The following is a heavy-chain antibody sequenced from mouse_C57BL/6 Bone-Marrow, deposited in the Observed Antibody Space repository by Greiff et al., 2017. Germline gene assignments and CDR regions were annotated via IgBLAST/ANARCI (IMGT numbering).Heavy chain of an antibody. J-gene: IGHJ4*01. CDR1: GYAFSSSW. Sequence: VQLQQSGPELVKPGASVKISCKASGYAFSSSWMNWVKQRPGKGLEWIGRIYPGDGDTNYNGKFKGKATLTADTSSSTAYMQLRSLTSEDSAVYFCASDLLWLRRRYYYDIGYCGQGTSGTVSS. CDR3: ASDLLWLRRRYYYDIGY. CDR2: IYPGDGDT. V-gene: IGHV1-82*01. D-gene: IGHD2-9*01.